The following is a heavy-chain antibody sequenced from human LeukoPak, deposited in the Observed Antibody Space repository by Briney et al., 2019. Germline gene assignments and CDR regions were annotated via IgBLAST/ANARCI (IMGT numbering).Heavy chain of an antibody. CDR1: GFTFTAAW. J-gene: IGHJ4*02. CDR2: IESKSDGGTT. CDR3: TLDDVGLAPEY. Sequence: PGGSLRLSCAASGFTFTAAWMSWVRPAPGKGLEWVGRIESKSDGGTTYYAAPVKGRFTISRDDLKNTLYLQMNSLKTEDTAVYFCTLDDVGLAPEYWGQGTLVTVSS. V-gene: IGHV3-15*04. D-gene: IGHD3-16*01.